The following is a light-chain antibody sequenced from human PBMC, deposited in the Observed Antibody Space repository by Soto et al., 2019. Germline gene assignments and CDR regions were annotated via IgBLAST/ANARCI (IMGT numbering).Light chain of an antibody. CDR2: GAS. V-gene: IGKV3-20*01. J-gene: IGKJ1*01. CDR1: QSVSSNS. Sequence: EVVLTQSPVTLSLSPGEGATLSCRASQSVSSNSFAWYQQRPGQPPRLLIFGASSRATGIADRFSGSGSGTDFPLTISRLEPEDFAFYYCHQYGWSPWTFGQGTKVEV. CDR3: HQYGWSPWT.